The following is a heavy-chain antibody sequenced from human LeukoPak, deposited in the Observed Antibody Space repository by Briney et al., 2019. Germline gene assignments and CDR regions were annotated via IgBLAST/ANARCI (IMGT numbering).Heavy chain of an antibody. CDR1: GDSVPSNRAA. CDR3: TRAYYYDRSGSLNWFDP. CDR2: TYYRSKWYN. V-gene: IGHV6-1*01. D-gene: IGHD3-22*01. Sequence: SQTLSLTCAISGDSVPSNRAAWTWIRQSPSRGLEWLGRTYYRSKWYNDYAVSVKSRITINPDTSKNQFSLQLNSVTPEDTAVYYCTRAYYYDRSGSLNWFDPWGQGTLVTVSS. J-gene: IGHJ5*02.